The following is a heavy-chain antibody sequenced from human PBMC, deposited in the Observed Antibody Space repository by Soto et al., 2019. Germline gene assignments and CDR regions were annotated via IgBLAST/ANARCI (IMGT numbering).Heavy chain of an antibody. V-gene: IGHV3-53*02. J-gene: IGHJ6*02. CDR3: ARNSMMDV. Sequence: EVQLVETGGALIQPGGSLRLSCAASGFAVSNHYMNWVRQAPGKGLEWVSIIRTTGRTYYADSVKGRFTISRDNSKNTVSLEMNSLRVEDPAVYYCARNSMMDVWGQGTTVIVSS. CDR1: GFAVSNHY. CDR2: IRTTGRT.